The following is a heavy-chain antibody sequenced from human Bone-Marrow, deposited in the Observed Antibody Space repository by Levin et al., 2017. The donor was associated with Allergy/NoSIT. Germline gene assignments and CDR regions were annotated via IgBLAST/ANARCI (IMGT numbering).Heavy chain of an antibody. V-gene: IGHV3-21*01. CDR1: GFTFSLYS. CDR2: ISSGGTDM. Sequence: GGSLRLSCTVSGFTFSLYSMNWVRQAPGKGLEWVSSISSGGTDMYNADSVKGRFTISRDNAKNSLNLQMSSLRAEDTAVYYCARGIIGDVRVAHKEAFDIWGQGTMVTVSS. CDR3: ARGIIGDVRVAHKEAFDI. D-gene: IGHD2/OR15-2a*01. J-gene: IGHJ3*02.